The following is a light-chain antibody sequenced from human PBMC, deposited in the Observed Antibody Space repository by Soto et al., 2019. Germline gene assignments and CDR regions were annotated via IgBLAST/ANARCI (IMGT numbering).Light chain of an antibody. CDR1: TASIGNNY. Sequence: QSVLTQPPSVSAAPGQKVAISCSGRTASIGNNYVSWYQQLPGRAPKLLIYDNNKRPSGIPDRFSGSKSGTSATLGITGLQTGDEADYYCRTWDSSLSAAIFGTGTKVTVL. CDR3: RTWDSSLSAAI. CDR2: DNN. J-gene: IGLJ1*01. V-gene: IGLV1-51*01.